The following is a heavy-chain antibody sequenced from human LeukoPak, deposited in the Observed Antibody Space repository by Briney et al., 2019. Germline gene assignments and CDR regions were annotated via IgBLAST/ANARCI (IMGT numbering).Heavy chain of an antibody. D-gene: IGHD3-3*01. CDR1: GGSSSGYY. Sequence: SETLSLTCAVYGGSSSGYYWSWIRQPPGKGLEWIGEINHSGSTNYNPSLKSRVTISVDTSKNQFSLKLSSVTAADTAVYYCARGGLVTIFGVVIMNNWFDPWGQGTLVTVSS. V-gene: IGHV4-34*01. CDR3: ARGGLVTIFGVVIMNNWFDP. J-gene: IGHJ5*02. CDR2: INHSGST.